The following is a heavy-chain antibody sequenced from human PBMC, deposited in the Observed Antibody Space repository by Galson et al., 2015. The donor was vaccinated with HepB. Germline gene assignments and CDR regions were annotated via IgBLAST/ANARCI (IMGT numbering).Heavy chain of an antibody. CDR2: ISGSGGST. V-gene: IGHV3-23*01. J-gene: IGHJ4*02. CDR1: GFTFSSYA. D-gene: IGHD3-10*01. CDR3: AKDIMVRFGELRGPSFDY. Sequence: SLRLSCAASGFTFSSYAMSWVRQAPGKGLEWVSAISGSGGSTYYADSVKGRFTISRDNSKNTLYLQMNSLRAEDTAVYYCAKDIMVRFGELRGPSFDYWGQGTLVTVSS.